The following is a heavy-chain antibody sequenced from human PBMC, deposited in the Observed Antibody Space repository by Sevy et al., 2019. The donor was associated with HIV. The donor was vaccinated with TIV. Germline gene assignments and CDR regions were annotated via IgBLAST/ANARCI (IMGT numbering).Heavy chain of an antibody. J-gene: IGHJ4*02. D-gene: IGHD3-22*01. CDR3: ASAPYYYDSSGYLFDY. CDR2: INSDGSST. Sequence: GGSLRLSCAASGFTFSSYWMHWVRQAPGKGLVWVSRINSDGSSTSYADSVKGRFTISRDNAKNTLYLQMNSLRAEDTAVYHCASAPYYYDSSGYLFDYWGQGTLVTVSS. V-gene: IGHV3-74*01. CDR1: GFTFSSYW.